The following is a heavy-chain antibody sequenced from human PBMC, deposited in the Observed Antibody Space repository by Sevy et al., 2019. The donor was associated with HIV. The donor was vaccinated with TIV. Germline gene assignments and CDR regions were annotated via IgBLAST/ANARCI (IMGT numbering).Heavy chain of an antibody. CDR1: GFTFSANW. D-gene: IGHD3-16*01. Sequence: GESLRISCAASGFTFSANWMNWVRQAPGKGLEWVANIKADGSDKHYVDSVEGRFTISRDNAKNLLFLQMNSLRVEDTAVYYCAHETFGRFESWGQGTLVTVSS. CDR3: AHETFGRFES. CDR2: IKADGSDK. J-gene: IGHJ4*02. V-gene: IGHV3-7*01.